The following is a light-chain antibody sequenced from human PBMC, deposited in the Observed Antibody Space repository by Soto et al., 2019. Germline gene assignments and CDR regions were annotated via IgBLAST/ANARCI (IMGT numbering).Light chain of an antibody. Sequence: DIQMTQSPSSLSASVGDRVTITCQASQDISNYLNWYQQKPGKAPKLLIYDASNVETGVPSRFSGSGSGTDFTFTISSLQPEESATYYCQQYDNLPLTFGGGTKGEIK. V-gene: IGKV1-33*01. CDR3: QQYDNLPLT. CDR1: QDISNY. CDR2: DAS. J-gene: IGKJ4*01.